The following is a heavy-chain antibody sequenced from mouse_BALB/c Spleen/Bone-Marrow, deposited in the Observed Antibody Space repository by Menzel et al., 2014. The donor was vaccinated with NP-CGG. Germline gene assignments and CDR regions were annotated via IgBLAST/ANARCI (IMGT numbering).Heavy chain of an antibody. CDR1: GFNIKDTY. Sequence: EVQGVESGAELVKPGASVKLSCTAPGFNIKDTYMHWVKQRPEQGLEWIGRIDPANGNTKYDPKFQGKATITADTSSNTAYLQLSSLTSEDTAVYYCASYVYGYYFDYWARAPLSQSPQ. CDR3: ASYVYGYYFDY. J-gene: IGHJ2*01. D-gene: IGHD2-2*01. CDR2: IDPANGNT. V-gene: IGHV14-3*02.